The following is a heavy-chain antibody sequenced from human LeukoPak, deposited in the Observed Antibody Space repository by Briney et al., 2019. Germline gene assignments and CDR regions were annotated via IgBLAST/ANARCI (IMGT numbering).Heavy chain of an antibody. CDR1: GLTLSSDA. CDR2: ISGSGDNT. Sequence: GGSLRLSCAASGLTLSSDAISWVPRAPGKGLEWVSGISGSGDNTYYADSVKGRFTISRDNSKNTLYVQVNSLGTEDTAAYYCAKGSYYDSSGSFYFDYWGQGTLVTVSS. V-gene: IGHV3-23*01. J-gene: IGHJ4*02. CDR3: AKGSYYDSSGSFYFDY. D-gene: IGHD3-22*01.